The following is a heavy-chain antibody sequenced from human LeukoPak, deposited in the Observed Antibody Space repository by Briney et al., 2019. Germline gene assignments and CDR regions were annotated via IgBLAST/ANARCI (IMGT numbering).Heavy chain of an antibody. V-gene: IGHV4-59*08. CDR3: ARQGIAVAGTFRKYYFDY. CDR2: IYYSGST. J-gene: IGHJ4*02. CDR1: GGSISSYY. Sequence: TSETLSLTCTVSGGSISSYYWSWIRQPPGKGLEWIGYIYYSGSTNYNPSLKSRVTISVDTSKNQFSLKLSSVTAADTAVYYCARQGIAVAGTFRKYYFDYWGQGTLVTVSS. D-gene: IGHD6-19*01.